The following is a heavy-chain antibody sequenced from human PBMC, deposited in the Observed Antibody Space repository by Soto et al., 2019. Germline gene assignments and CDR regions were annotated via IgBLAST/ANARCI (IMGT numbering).Heavy chain of an antibody. CDR2: ISAYNGNT. CDR1: GYTFTSYG. J-gene: IGHJ6*02. V-gene: IGHV1-18*04. CDR3: ARNQYSSSSLYGMDV. Sequence: GASVKVSCKASGYTFTSYGISWVRRAPGQGLEWMGWISAYNGNTNYAQKLQGRVTMTTDTSTSTAYMELRSLRSDDTAVYYCARNQYSSSSLYGMDVWGQGTTVTVSS. D-gene: IGHD6-6*01.